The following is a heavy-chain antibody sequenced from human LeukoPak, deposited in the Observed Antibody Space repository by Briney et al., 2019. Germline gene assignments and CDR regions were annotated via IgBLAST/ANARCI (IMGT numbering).Heavy chain of an antibody. V-gene: IGHV2-70*04. Sequence: SGPTLVNPTQTLTLTCTFSGFSLSTSGMRVSWIRRPPGKALEWLARIDWDDAKFYSTSLKTRLTISKDTSKNQVVLTMTNMDPVDTATYYCARVLYTSSWYAFDIWGQGTMVTVSS. J-gene: IGHJ3*02. CDR1: GFSLSTSGMR. CDR2: IDWDDAK. D-gene: IGHD6-13*01. CDR3: ARVLYTSSWYAFDI.